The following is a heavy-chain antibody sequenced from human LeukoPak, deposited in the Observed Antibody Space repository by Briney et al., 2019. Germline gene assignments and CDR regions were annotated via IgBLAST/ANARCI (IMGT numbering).Heavy chain of an antibody. V-gene: IGHV3-30*02. D-gene: IGHD2-2*01. J-gene: IGHJ5*02. CDR2: IRYDGSNK. CDR3: AKDSPTRYCSSTSCYFS. CDR1: GFTFSSYG. Sequence: GGSLRLSCAASGFTFSSYGMHWVRQAPGKGLEWVAFIRYDGSNKYYADSVKGRFTISRVNSKNTLYLQMNSLRAEDTAVYYCAKDSPTRYCSSTSCYFSWGQGTLVTVSS.